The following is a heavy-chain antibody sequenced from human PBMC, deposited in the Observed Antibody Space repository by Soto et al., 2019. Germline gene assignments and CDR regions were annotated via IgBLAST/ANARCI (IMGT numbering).Heavy chain of an antibody. CDR1: GFTFRSYA. J-gene: IGHJ6*02. Sequence: PGGSLRLSCAASGFTFRSYAMSWVRQAPGKGLEWVSAISGSGGSTYYADSVKGRFTISRDNSKNTLYLQMNSLRAEDTAVYYCAKGIEYYYYGMDVWGQGTTVTVSS. CDR3: AKGIEYYYYGMDV. V-gene: IGHV3-23*01. D-gene: IGHD2-21*01. CDR2: ISGSGGST.